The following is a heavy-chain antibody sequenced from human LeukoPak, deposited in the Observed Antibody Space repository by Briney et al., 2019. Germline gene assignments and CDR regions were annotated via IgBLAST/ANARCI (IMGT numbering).Heavy chain of an antibody. CDR3: ARGYCGGDCYPYYYYYMDV. Sequence: GGSLRLSCAASGFTFSSYSMNWVRQAPGKGLEWVSSISSSSSYIYYADSVKGRFTISRDNAKNSLYLQMNSLRAEDTAVYYCARGYCGGDCYPYYYYYMDVWGKGTTVTISS. J-gene: IGHJ6*03. D-gene: IGHD2-21*02. V-gene: IGHV3-21*01. CDR2: ISSSSSYI. CDR1: GFTFSSYS.